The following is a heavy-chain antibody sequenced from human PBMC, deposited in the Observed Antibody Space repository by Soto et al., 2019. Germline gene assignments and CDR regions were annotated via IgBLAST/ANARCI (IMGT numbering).Heavy chain of an antibody. CDR2: IYHSGNT. D-gene: IGHD2-21*02. V-gene: IGHV4-30-2*01. J-gene: IGHJ4*02. Sequence: SETLSLTCAVSGGSISSGGYSWSWIRQPPGKGLEWIGYIYHSGNTYYNPSLKSRVTISVDRSKNQFSLKLSSVTAADTAVYYCARGGSTYVVTANPFDYWGQGTLVTVSS. CDR3: ARGGSTYVVTANPFDY. CDR1: GGSISSGGYS.